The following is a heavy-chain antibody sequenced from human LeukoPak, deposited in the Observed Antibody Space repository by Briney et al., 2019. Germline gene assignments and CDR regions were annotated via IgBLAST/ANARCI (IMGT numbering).Heavy chain of an antibody. CDR3: ARDDDSSGYGY. CDR1: GGSIGGGVYS. CDR2: IYHSGST. J-gene: IGHJ4*02. V-gene: IGHV4-30-2*01. Sequence: SETLSLTCAVSGGSIGGGVYSGSWIRRPPGRGLRWIGYIYHSGSTYYNPSLKSRVTISVDRSKNQFSLKLSSVTAADTAVYYCARDDDSSGYGYWGQGTLVTVSS. D-gene: IGHD3-22*01.